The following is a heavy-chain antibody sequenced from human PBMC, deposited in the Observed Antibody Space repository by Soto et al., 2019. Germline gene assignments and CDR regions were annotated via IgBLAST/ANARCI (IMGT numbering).Heavy chain of an antibody. V-gene: IGHV3-23*01. CDR3: AKDLRHYMVRGGSFDY. Sequence: EVQLLESGGGLVQPGGSLRLSCAASGFTFSSYAMSWVRQAPGKGLEWVSAISGSGGSTYYADSVKGRFTISRDNSKNTLYLQMNSLRAEDTAVYYCAKDLRHYMVRGGSFDYWGQGTLVTVSS. D-gene: IGHD3-10*01. CDR1: GFTFSSYA. J-gene: IGHJ4*02. CDR2: ISGSGGST.